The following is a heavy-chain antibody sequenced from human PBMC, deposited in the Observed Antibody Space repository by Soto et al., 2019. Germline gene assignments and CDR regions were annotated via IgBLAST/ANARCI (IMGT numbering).Heavy chain of an antibody. D-gene: IGHD5-18*01. Sequence: GGSLRLSCAASGFTFSSYSMNWVRQAPGKGLEWVSSISSSSSYIYYADSVKGRFTISRDNAKNSLYLQMNSLRAEDTAVYYCAREKPLFDTAMGNFDYWGQGTLVTVS. CDR2: ISSSSSYI. V-gene: IGHV3-21*01. J-gene: IGHJ4*02. CDR3: AREKPLFDTAMGNFDY. CDR1: GFTFSSYS.